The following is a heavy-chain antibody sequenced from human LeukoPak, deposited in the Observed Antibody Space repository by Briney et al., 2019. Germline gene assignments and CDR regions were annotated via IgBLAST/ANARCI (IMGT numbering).Heavy chain of an antibody. J-gene: IGHJ6*03. CDR2: ISWDGGST. CDR1: GFTFDDYT. Sequence: PGGSLRLSCAASGFTFDDYTMHWVRQAPGKGLEWVSLISWDGGSTYYADSVKGRFTISRDNSKNSLYLQMNSLRTEDTALYYCAKYGGYYYYMDVWGKGTTVTVSS. V-gene: IGHV3-43*01. CDR3: AKYGGYYYYMDV.